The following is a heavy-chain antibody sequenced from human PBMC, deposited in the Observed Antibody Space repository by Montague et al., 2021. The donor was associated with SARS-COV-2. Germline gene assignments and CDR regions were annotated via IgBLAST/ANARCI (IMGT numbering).Heavy chain of an antibody. CDR3: AKALARLGDRDYYGYYGMDA. V-gene: IGHV3-43*02. Sequence: SLRLSCAASGFTFVDYGMHWVRQAPGKGLEWVSLISGDGSARYYADSVNGRFTISRDNSKNSLYLQMNSLRTEDTALYYCAKALARLGDRDYYGYYGMDAWGQGTTVTVSS. D-gene: IGHD4-17*01. J-gene: IGHJ6*02. CDR2: ISGDGSAR. CDR1: GFTFVDYG.